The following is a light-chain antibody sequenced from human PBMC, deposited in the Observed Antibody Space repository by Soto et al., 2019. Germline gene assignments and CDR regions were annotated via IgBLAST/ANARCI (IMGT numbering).Light chain of an antibody. CDR3: ATWDDSLGGPV. CDR2: RDN. J-gene: IGLJ2*01. V-gene: IGLV1-47*01. Sequence: QSVLTQTPSVSGTPGQRVNISCSGSSSNIGRNYVYWYHQFPGTAPKLLIYRDNERPSGVPDRFSCSKSGTSASLAISGLRSGDEADYHCATWDDSLGGPVFGGGTKVTVL. CDR1: SSNIGRNY.